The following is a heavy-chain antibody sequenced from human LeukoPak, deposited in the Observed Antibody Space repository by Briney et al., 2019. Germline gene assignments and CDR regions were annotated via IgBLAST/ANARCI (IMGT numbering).Heavy chain of an antibody. D-gene: IGHD4-17*01. CDR1: GFTFSSYG. CDR2: ISYDGSNK. Sequence: PGGSLRLSCAASGFTFSSYGMHWVRQAPGKGLEWVAVISYDGSNKYYADSVKGRFTISRDNSKNTLYLQMNSLRAEDTAVYYCAKDPYGEGYLDYWGQGTLVTVSS. CDR3: AKDPYGEGYLDY. J-gene: IGHJ4*02. V-gene: IGHV3-30*18.